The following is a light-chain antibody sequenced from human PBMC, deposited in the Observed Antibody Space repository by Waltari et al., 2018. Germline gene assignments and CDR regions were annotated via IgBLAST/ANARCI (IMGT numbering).Light chain of an antibody. CDR1: RSGAKY. Sequence: SYELTQPPSVSVAPGQSANITCSGHRSGAKYACWYQHKPGQSPRLIIYQDSRRPSGSPERCSGAGSENAATLTISGTRAMDEAVYYCQAWDSSASFFGGGTKLTGL. CDR3: QAWDSSASF. CDR2: QDS. J-gene: IGLJ2*01. V-gene: IGLV3-1*01.